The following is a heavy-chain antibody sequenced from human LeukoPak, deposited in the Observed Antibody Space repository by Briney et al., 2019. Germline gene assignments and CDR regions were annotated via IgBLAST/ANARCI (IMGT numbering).Heavy chain of an antibody. D-gene: IGHD3-10*01. J-gene: IGHJ4*02. V-gene: IGHV1-69*04. CDR2: IIPILGIV. CDR1: GGTFSSYA. CDR3: ARGTMVRGVDDFDY. Sequence: ASVKVSCKASGGTFSSYAISWVRQAPGQGLEWMGRIIPILGIVNYAQKFQGRVTITADKSTSTAYMELSSLRSEDTAVYYCARGTMVRGVDDFDYWGQGTLVTVSS.